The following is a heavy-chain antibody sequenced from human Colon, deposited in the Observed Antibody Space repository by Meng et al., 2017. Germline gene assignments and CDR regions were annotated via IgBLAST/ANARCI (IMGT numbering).Heavy chain of an antibody. V-gene: IGHV4-61*08. J-gene: IGHJ4*02. CDR2: AST. Sequence: QLQLQASGPGLVKTSEPLSLTCTVSGGSVSSAGYQWSWIRQPPGKGLEWIGYASTNYNPSLKSRVTISVDTSKNQFSLRLTSVTAADTAVYYCARDHMGSLDYWGQGILVTVSS. CDR1: GGSVSSAGYQ. CDR3: ARDHMGSLDY. D-gene: IGHD1-26*01.